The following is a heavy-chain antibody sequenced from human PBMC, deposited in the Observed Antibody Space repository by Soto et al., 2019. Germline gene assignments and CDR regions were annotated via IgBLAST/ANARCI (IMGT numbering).Heavy chain of an antibody. J-gene: IGHJ4*02. D-gene: IGHD2-2*01. Sequence: LRLSCAASGFTVSSNYMTWVRQAPGKGLEWVSVPYSGGSTYYADSVKGRFTISRDNSKNTLYLQMNSLRAEDTALYYCARDSRNRNFFDYWGQGTPVTVSS. CDR1: GFTVSSNY. V-gene: IGHV3-53*01. CDR2: PYSGGST. CDR3: ARDSRNRNFFDY.